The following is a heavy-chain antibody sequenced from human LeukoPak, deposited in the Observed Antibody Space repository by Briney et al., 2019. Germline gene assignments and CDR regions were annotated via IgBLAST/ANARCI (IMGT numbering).Heavy chain of an antibody. CDR3: AAAPAFDY. V-gene: IGHV3-23*01. J-gene: IGHJ4*02. CDR1: GFTFSSYS. D-gene: IGHD2-2*01. CDR2: ISGSGGRV. Sequence: GGSLRLSCAASGFTFSSYSMNWVRQAPGKGLEWVSDISGSGGRVYYADSVKGRFTISRENSKNTLYLQMNSLRAEDTAVYYCAAAPAFDYWGQGTLVTASS.